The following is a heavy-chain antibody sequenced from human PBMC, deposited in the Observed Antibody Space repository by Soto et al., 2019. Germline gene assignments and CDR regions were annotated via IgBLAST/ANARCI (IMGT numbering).Heavy chain of an antibody. CDR3: TIVRVADSALDH. V-gene: IGHV3-30*02. J-gene: IGHJ4*02. Sequence: PGGSLRLSCGGSGFIFGNNGMHWVRQTPGKGLEWVAFMSYDGSDTFYADSVKGRFTISRDNSKNTLFLHMSNLRAEDTAMYYCTIVRVADSALDHWGQGTLVTVSS. D-gene: IGHD3-10*02. CDR1: GFIFGNNG. CDR2: MSYDGSDT.